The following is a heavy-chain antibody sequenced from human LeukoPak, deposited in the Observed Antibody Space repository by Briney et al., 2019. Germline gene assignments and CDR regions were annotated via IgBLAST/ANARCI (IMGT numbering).Heavy chain of an antibody. D-gene: IGHD3-10*01. CDR2: ISSDNNI. V-gene: IGHV3-21*01. Sequence: GGSLTLSCAASGFTFSSWTMIWVRQAAGKGLEWVSSISSDNNIQYADSLKGRFTISRDNAKNSVFLQMRSLRAEDTAVYYCTRWFGDPSGFDNWGQGTMVTVSS. CDR3: TRWFGDPSGFDN. CDR1: GFTFSSWT. J-gene: IGHJ3*02.